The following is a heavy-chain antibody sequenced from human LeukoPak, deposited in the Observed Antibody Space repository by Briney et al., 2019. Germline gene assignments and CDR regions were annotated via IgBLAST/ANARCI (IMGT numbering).Heavy chain of an antibody. D-gene: IGHD5-18*01. V-gene: IGHV3-23*01. J-gene: IGHJ5*02. CDR1: RFTFSSYA. CDR2: ISGSGGST. CDR3: AKDIRGYSYGYAVA. Sequence: SGGSLRLSCAASRFTFSSYAMSWVSQAPGKGLEWVSAISGSGGSTYYPESVKGRFTISRDNSKNTLYLQMNSLRAEDTAVYYCAKDIRGYSYGYAVAWGQGTLVTVSS.